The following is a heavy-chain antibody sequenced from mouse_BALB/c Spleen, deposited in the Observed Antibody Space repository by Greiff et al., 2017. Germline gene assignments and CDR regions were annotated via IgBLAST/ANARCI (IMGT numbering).Heavy chain of an antibody. D-gene: IGHD2-3*01. V-gene: IGHV5-17*02. Sequence: EVLLVESGGGFVQPGGSRTLSCAATGFTFSSFGMHWVRQHPVKGLEWVAYISSGSSTIYYADTVKVRFTISSDNPKNTLFLQMTSLRSEDTAMYDCARSLPDGNAMDYWGQGTSVTVSS. CDR2: ISSGSSTI. J-gene: IGHJ4*01. CDR3: ARSLPDGNAMDY. CDR1: GFTFSSFG.